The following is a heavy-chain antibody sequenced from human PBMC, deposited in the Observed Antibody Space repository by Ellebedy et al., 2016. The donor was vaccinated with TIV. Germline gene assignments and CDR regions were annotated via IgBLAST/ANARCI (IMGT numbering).Heavy chain of an antibody. Sequence: MPSETLSLTCTVSGASISSYYWSWIRQPPGKGLEWIGNVYYSGNTKYNPSLTSRVTISVDTPTNPISLTLSSVTAADTAVYYCAREGMTIFGVLLSPDSLDVWGQGTTVTVSS. CDR1: GASISSYY. J-gene: IGHJ6*02. CDR3: AREGMTIFGVLLSPDSLDV. D-gene: IGHD3-3*01. V-gene: IGHV4-59*12. CDR2: VYYSGNT.